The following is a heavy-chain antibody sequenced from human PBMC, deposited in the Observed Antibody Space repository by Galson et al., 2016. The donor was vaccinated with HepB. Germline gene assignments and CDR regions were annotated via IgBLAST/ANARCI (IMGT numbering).Heavy chain of an antibody. CDR1: GFTFSSYA. J-gene: IGHJ4*02. CDR3: ARAVPGSGSYWDK. D-gene: IGHD3-10*01. V-gene: IGHV3-30*04. CDR2: ISYDGSYE. Sequence: SLRLSCAASGFTFSSYAMHWVRQAPGKGLEWVAVISYDGSYESYAGAGKGRFTISRDNFKNTLSLHLNSLRAEETAVYYFARAVPGSGSYWDKWGQGTLVAVSS.